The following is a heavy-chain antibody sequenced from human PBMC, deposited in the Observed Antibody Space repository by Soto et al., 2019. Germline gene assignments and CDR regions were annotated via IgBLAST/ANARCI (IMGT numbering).Heavy chain of an antibody. J-gene: IGHJ4*02. CDR1: GFTFTRYS. Sequence: GGSLRLSCAASGFTFTRYSMNWVRQAPGKGLEWVSFISSTTNYIYYGDSMKGRFTISRDNAKNSLYLEMNSLRAEDTAVYYCARESEDLTSNFDYWGQGTLVTVSS. CDR3: ARESEDLTSNFDY. V-gene: IGHV3-21*06. CDR2: ISSTTNYI.